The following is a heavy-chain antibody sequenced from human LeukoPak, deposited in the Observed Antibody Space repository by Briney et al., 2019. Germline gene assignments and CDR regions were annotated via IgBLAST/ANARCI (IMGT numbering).Heavy chain of an antibody. CDR3: ARLVSSGRFDP. Sequence: ESLKISCKGSGYSFSTYWIGWVRQMPGKGLEWMGIIYPGDSDARYGPSFQGQVTMSADKSISTAYLQWSSLKASDTAMYYCARLVSSGRFDPWGQGTLVTVSS. J-gene: IGHJ5*02. V-gene: IGHV5-51*01. CDR2: IYPGDSDA. CDR1: GYSFSTYW. D-gene: IGHD3-22*01.